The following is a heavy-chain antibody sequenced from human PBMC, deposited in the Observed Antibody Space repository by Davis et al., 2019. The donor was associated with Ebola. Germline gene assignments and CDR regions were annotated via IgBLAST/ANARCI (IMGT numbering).Heavy chain of an antibody. CDR3: AGANGGVILY. Sequence: GGSLRLSCGASGFIFNDYAMILVRHAPGTGLEWVSGINWNGRSTGYADSVKGRFTISRDNAKNSLYLEMNSLKVEDTALYYCAGANGGVILYWGQGTLVTVSS. CDR1: GFIFNDYA. V-gene: IGHV3-20*04. J-gene: IGHJ4*02. CDR2: INWNGRST. D-gene: IGHD3-10*01.